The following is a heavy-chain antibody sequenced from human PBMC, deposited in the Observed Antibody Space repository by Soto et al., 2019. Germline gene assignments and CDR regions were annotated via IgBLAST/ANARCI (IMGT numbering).Heavy chain of an antibody. D-gene: IGHD5-18*01. Sequence: GASVKVSCKASGGTFSSYAISWVRQAPGQGLEWMGGIIPIFGTANYAQKFQGRVTITADESTSTAYMELSSLRYEDTAVYYCARGTDTAIATLNSYTYGMDVCGHGTTVT. CDR2: IIPIFGTA. V-gene: IGHV1-69*13. CDR1: GGTFSSYA. CDR3: ARGTDTAIATLNSYTYGMDV. J-gene: IGHJ6*02.